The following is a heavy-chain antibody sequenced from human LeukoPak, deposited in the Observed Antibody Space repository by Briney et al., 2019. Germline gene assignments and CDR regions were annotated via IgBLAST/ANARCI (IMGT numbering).Heavy chain of an antibody. Sequence: PSETLSLTCTVSGGSISSYYWSWLRQPAGKGLAWIRRIYTSGRTPYNPSLTSRVTMSVDTSKNQFSLKLSSVTAAGTAVYDCARDRQIYDSSGARAFDIWGQGTMVTVSS. CDR1: GGSISSYY. CDR2: IYTSGRT. D-gene: IGHD3-22*01. CDR3: ARDRQIYDSSGARAFDI. V-gene: IGHV4-4*07. J-gene: IGHJ3*02.